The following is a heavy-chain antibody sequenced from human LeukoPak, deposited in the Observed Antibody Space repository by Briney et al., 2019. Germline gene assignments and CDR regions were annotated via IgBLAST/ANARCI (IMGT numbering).Heavy chain of an antibody. V-gene: IGHV3-23*01. CDR1: GFTFSSYA. D-gene: IGHD6-19*01. J-gene: IGHJ4*02. CDR2: ISGSGGST. CDR3: AKDWNVAVAGVEV. Sequence: GGSLRLSCAASGFTFSSYAMSWVRQAPGKGLEWVSAISGSGGSTYYAGSMKGRFTISRDNSKNTLYLQMNSLRAEDTAVYYCAKDWNVAVAGVEVWGQGTLVTVSS.